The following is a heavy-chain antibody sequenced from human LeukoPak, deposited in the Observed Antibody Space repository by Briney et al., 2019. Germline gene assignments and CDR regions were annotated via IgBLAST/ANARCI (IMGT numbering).Heavy chain of an antibody. Sequence: ASVRVSSKASGYTFTTYDINWVRQATGQGLEWMGWMNPNSGNTGYAQKFQGRVTMTRNTSISTAYMELSSLRSEDTAVYYCARVRNLAAAHGGPYYYGMDVWGQGTTVTVSS. CDR1: GYTFTTYD. J-gene: IGHJ6*02. V-gene: IGHV1-8*01. CDR2: MNPNSGNT. CDR3: ARVRNLAAAHGGPYYYGMDV. D-gene: IGHD6-13*01.